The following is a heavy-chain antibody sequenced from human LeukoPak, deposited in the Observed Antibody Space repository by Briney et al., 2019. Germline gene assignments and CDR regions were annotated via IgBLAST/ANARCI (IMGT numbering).Heavy chain of an antibody. D-gene: IGHD5-12*01. V-gene: IGHV3-15*01. J-gene: IGHJ3*02. CDR1: GFTFSSYG. CDR3: ITAEYSGYDGVYDI. Sequence: PGGSLRLSCAASGFTFSSYGMHWVRQAPGKGREWVGRIKSKTHGGTTDYAAPVKGRFTISRDDSKNTLYLQMNSLKTEDTAVYYCITAEYSGYDGVYDIWGQGTMVTVSS. CDR2: IKSKTHGGTT.